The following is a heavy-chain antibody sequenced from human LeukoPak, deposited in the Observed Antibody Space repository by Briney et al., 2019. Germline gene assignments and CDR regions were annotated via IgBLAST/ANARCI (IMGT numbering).Heavy chain of an antibody. CDR2: IYHSGST. Sequence: PSGTLSLTCAVSGGSIISTNWWTWVRQPPGKGLEWIGEIYHSGSTNYNPSLKSRVTMSVDKSKNQFSLKVSSVTAADTAVYYCAGRISDFSSGYWGQGTLVTVSS. J-gene: IGHJ4*02. V-gene: IGHV4-4*02. CDR3: AGRISDFSSGY. CDR1: GGSIISTNW. D-gene: IGHD3-3*01.